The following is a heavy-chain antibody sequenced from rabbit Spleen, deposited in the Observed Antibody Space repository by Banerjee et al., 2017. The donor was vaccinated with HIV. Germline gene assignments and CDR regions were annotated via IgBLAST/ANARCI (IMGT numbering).Heavy chain of an antibody. D-gene: IGHD5-1*01. J-gene: IGHJ3*01. V-gene: IGHV1S45*01. CDR3: ARLVGNGRHWGL. Sequence: QEQLVESGGGLVQPEGSLTLTCKASGFSFSARDVMCWVRQAPGKGLEWIACINASTGKPVYATWASGRFTISRTSSTTVTLRMTSLTAADRATYFCARLVGNGRHWGLWGQGTLVTVS. CDR1: GFSFSARDV. CDR2: INASTGKP.